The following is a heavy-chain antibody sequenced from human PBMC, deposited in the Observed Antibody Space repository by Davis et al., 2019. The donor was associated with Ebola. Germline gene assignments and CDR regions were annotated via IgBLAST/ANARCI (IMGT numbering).Heavy chain of an antibody. D-gene: IGHD2-15*01. Sequence: ESLKISCAASGFTFSSYAMSWVRQAPGKGLEWVSAISGSGGSTYYADSVKGRFTISRDNSKNTLYLQMNSLRAEDTAVYYCAKIPDIVVVVAATLGGYFDYWGQETLVTVSS. CDR1: GFTFSSYA. J-gene: IGHJ4*02. CDR2: ISGSGGST. CDR3: AKIPDIVVVVAATLGGYFDY. V-gene: IGHV3-23*01.